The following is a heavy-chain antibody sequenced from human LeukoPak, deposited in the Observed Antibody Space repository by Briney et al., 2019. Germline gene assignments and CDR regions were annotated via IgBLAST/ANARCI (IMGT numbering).Heavy chain of an antibody. Sequence: SETLSLTCTVSGGSISSYYWNWMRQPAGKGLEWIGRINTSGSTNYNPSLKSRVTMSVDTSKNRFSLKLSSVTAADTAVYYCARPYGSGSYYFDYWGQGTLVTVSS. J-gene: IGHJ4*02. V-gene: IGHV4-4*07. CDR3: ARPYGSGSYYFDY. CDR2: INTSGST. CDR1: GGSISSYY. D-gene: IGHD3-10*01.